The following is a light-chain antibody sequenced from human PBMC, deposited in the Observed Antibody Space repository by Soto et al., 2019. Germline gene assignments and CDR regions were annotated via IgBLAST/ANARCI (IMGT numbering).Light chain of an antibody. CDR3: QQRYRTPIS. V-gene: IGKV1-39*01. CDR1: QSISSH. CDR2: TAS. Sequence: DIQMTQAASARSAWVGASVTITCRASQSISSHLNWYQQKPGKAPNLLMYTASNLQSGVPSRFSGSGSGTDSTLTISRLQPEDFATYYCQQRYRTPISFGQGTRLEIK. J-gene: IGKJ5*01.